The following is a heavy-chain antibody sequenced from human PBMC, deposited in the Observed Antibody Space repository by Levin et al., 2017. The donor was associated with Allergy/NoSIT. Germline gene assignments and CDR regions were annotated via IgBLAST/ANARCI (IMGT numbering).Heavy chain of an antibody. V-gene: IGHV1-69*13. CDR2: IIPIFGTA. CDR1: GGTFSSYA. J-gene: IGHJ4*02. D-gene: IGHD3-22*01. Sequence: SVKVSCKASGGTFSSYAISWVRQAPGQGLEWMGGIIPIFGTANYAQKFQGRVTITADESTSTAYMELSSLRSEDTAVYYCAQTKKVYYDSSGYYSSEPLGYFDYWGQGTLVTVSS. CDR3: AQTKKVYYDSSGYYSSEPLGYFDY.